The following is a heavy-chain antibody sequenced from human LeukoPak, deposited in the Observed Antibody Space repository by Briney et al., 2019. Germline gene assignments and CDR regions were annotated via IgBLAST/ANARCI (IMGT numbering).Heavy chain of an antibody. V-gene: IGHV3-53*01. CDR3: TRDQMNY. CDR1: EFTVSRNY. D-gene: IGHD5-24*01. CDR2: IFSNGDT. Sequence: GGSLRLSCTASEFTVSRNYMLWVRQAPGKGLEWVSLIFSNGDTHYADSVKGRFTISRDTSKNTVSLQLNSLRVEDTAMYYCTRDQMNYWGQGTLVTVSS. J-gene: IGHJ4*02.